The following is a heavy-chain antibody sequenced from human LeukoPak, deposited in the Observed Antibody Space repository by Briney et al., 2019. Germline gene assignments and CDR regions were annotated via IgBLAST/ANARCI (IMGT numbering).Heavy chain of an antibody. CDR3: ARDRGGRSYNTFDY. V-gene: IGHV3-30*03. D-gene: IGHD1-26*01. CDR1: GFTFSSYS. Sequence: QAGGSLRLSCAASGFTFSSYSMNWVRQAPGKGLEWVAVISYDGSNKYYADSVKGRFTISRDNSKNTLYLQMNSLRAEDTAVYYCARDRGGRSYNTFDYWGQGTLVTVSS. CDR2: ISYDGSNK. J-gene: IGHJ4*02.